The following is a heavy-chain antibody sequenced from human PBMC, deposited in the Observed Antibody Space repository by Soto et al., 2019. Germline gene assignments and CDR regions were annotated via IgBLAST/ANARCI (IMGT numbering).Heavy chain of an antibody. CDR3: ATVHSTSRSFDY. Sequence: EVQLLESGGGLVQPGGSLRLSCAASGFPFSMSAMTWVRQAPGKGLEWVSTTGLNGRTTYYADSVKGRFTVSRDNTKNTLDLRMSSLRAEDTAVYYCATVHSTSRSFDYWGQGTLVTVSS. V-gene: IGHV3-23*01. D-gene: IGHD6-6*01. CDR1: GFPFSMSA. J-gene: IGHJ4*02. CDR2: TGLNGRTT.